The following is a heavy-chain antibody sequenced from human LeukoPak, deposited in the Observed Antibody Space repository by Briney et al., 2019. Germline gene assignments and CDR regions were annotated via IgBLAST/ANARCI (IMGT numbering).Heavy chain of an antibody. J-gene: IGHJ6*03. D-gene: IGHD5-24*01. Sequence: GGSLRLSCAASGFTFSSYGMHWVRQAPGKGLEWVAVISYDGSNKYYADSVKGRFTISRDNSKNTLYLQMNSLRAEDTAVYYCATRDYYSYYMDVWGKGTTVTISS. CDR1: GFTFSSYG. V-gene: IGHV3-30*03. CDR2: ISYDGSNK. CDR3: ATRDYYSYYMDV.